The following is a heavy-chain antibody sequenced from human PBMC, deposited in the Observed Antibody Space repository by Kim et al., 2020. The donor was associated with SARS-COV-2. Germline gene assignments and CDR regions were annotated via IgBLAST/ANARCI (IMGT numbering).Heavy chain of an antibody. J-gene: IGHJ4*02. CDR2: ISSSSSYI. Sequence: GGSLRLSCAASGFTFSSYSMNWVRQAPGKGLEWVSSISSSSSYIYYADSVKGRFTISRDNAKNSLYLQMNSLRAEDTAVYYCARDGRDSSGYRLPSDYWGQGTLVTVSS. V-gene: IGHV3-21*01. CDR1: GFTFSSYS. D-gene: IGHD3-22*01. CDR3: ARDGRDSSGYRLPSDY.